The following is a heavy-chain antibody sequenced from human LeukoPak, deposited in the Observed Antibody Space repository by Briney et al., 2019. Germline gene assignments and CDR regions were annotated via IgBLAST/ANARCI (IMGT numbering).Heavy chain of an antibody. J-gene: IGHJ4*02. D-gene: IGHD5-12*01. V-gene: IGHV1-24*01. CDR3: ATSPIVATIISFDY. CDR1: GYTLTELS. Sequence: ASVKVSCKVSGYTLTELSMHWVRQAPGKGLEWMGGFDPEDGETIYAQKFQSRVTMTEDTSTDTAYMELSSLRSEDTAVYYCATSPIVATIISFDYWGQGTLVTVSS. CDR2: FDPEDGET.